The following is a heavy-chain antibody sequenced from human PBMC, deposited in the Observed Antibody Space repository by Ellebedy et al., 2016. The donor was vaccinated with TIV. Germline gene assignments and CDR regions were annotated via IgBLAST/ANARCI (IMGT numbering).Heavy chain of an antibody. CDR2: IHLRDSDT. V-gene: IGHV5-51*01. J-gene: IGHJ4*02. CDR1: GDNFSKYW. D-gene: IGHD2-15*01. Sequence: GESLKISCTGSGDNFSKYWIAWVRQMPGKGLEWVGIIHLRDSDTRKNWSLQGHVTISAYKYITTAYLQWSSLEASDTAIFYCARVVAATRVDYWGQGTPVTVSS. CDR3: ARVVAATRVDY.